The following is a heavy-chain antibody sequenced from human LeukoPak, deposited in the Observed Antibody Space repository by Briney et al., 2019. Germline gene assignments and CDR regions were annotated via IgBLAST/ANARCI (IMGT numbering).Heavy chain of an antibody. J-gene: IGHJ4*02. CDR1: GYTFTSYY. V-gene: IGHV1-46*01. Sequence: ASVKVSCKASGYTFTSYYMHWVRQAPGQGLEWMGIINPSGGSTSYAQKFQGRVTMTRDMSTSTVYVELSSLRAEDTAVYYCARLLVYNSGGEAFDHWGQGTLVTVSS. D-gene: IGHD1-20*01. CDR2: INPSGGST. CDR3: ARLLVYNSGGEAFDH.